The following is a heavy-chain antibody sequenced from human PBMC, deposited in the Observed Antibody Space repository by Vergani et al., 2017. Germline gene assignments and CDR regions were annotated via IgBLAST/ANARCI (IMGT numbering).Heavy chain of an antibody. Sequence: QVQLQESGPGLVKPSQTLSLTCTVSGASMSSVGYYWTWIRQSARKRLEWIGDILGSGTANYNPSFQSRATVFVDTSKNQFSLNLTSVTAADTAVYYCARVDTQVPATSHFYYMDVWGKGTTVVVSS. CDR2: ILGSGTA. J-gene: IGHJ6*03. V-gene: IGHV4-61*02. CDR3: ARVDTQVPATSHFYYMDV. CDR1: GASMSSVGYY. D-gene: IGHD6-25*01.